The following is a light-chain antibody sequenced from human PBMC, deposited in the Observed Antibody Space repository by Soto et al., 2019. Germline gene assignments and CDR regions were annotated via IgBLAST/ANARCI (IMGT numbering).Light chain of an antibody. CDR1: SNNIDSHNF. CDR2: EDT. V-gene: IGLV2-23*01. CDR3: CSYAGQTVF. Sequence: LTQPASVSGSPGQSITISCTVTSNNIDSHNFVSWYQQHPGKVPKLMIYEDTERPSGVSDRFSGSKSGRTASLTISGLQTEDEADYYCCSYAGQTVFFAGGTKVTVL. J-gene: IGLJ2*01.